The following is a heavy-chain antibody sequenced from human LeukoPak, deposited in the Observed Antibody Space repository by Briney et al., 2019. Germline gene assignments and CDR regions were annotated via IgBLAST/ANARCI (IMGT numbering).Heavy chain of an antibody. CDR1: GYSISSGYY. D-gene: IGHD3-9*01. CDR2: IYHSGST. V-gene: IGHV4-38-2*02. Sequence: PSETLSLTCTVSGYSISSGYYWGWIRQPPGKGLEWIGSIYHSGSTYYNPSLKSRVTISVDTSKNQFSLKLSSATAADTAVYYCARDNYDILTGTHSDYWGQGTLVTVSS. CDR3: ARDNYDILTGTHSDY. J-gene: IGHJ4*02.